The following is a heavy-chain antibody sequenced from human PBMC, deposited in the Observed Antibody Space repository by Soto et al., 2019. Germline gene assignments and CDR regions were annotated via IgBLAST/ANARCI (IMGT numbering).Heavy chain of an antibody. CDR1: GYTFTSYY. V-gene: IGHV1-46*01. J-gene: IGHJ6*02. Sequence: GASVKVSCKASGYTFTSYYMHWVRQAPGQGLEWMGIINPSGGSTSYAQKFQGRVTMTRDTSTSTVYMELSSLRSEDTAVYYCARESTSSIAARPDYYYYYSMDVWGQGTTVTVSS. D-gene: IGHD6-6*01. CDR3: ARESTSSIAARPDYYYYYSMDV. CDR2: INPSGGST.